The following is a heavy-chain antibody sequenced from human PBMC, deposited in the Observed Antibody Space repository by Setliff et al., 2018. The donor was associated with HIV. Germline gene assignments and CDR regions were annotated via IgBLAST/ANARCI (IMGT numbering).Heavy chain of an antibody. CDR3: ARDSGEVGAGQFFDY. Sequence: PSETLSLTCTVSGGSISSGIYYWSWIRQPAGQGLEWIGHIYTSGSANYSPSVKSRVTISVDTSKNQFSLKLSSVTAADTAVYYCARDSGEVGAGQFFDYWGQGTLVTVSS. D-gene: IGHD3-10*01. J-gene: IGHJ4*02. CDR1: GGSISSGIYY. CDR2: IYTSGSA. V-gene: IGHV4-61*09.